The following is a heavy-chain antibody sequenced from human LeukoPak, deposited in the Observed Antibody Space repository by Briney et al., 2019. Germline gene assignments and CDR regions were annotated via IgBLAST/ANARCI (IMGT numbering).Heavy chain of an antibody. CDR2: ISYDGSNK. J-gene: IGHJ3*02. Sequence: GGSLRLSCAASGFTLSSYAMSWVRQAPGKGLEWVAVISYDGSNKYYADSVKGRFTISRDNSKNTLYLQMNSLRAEDTAVYYCARESNAFDIWGQGTMVTVSS. CDR3: ARESNAFDI. CDR1: GFTLSSYA. V-gene: IGHV3-30*04. D-gene: IGHD5/OR15-5a*01.